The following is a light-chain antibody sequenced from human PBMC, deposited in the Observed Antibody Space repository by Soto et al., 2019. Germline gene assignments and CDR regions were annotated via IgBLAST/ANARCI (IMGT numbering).Light chain of an antibody. CDR3: QQVNSFPRT. J-gene: IGKJ4*01. CDR1: QGIKSW. CDR2: AAS. Sequence: DIQMTQSPSFVSASVGDRVTITCRASQGIKSWLAWYQHKPGKAPKVLIFAASSLQSGVPSRFSGSGSGTDFTLTISNLQPEDFATYFCQQVNSFPRTFGGGTKV. V-gene: IGKV1-12*01.